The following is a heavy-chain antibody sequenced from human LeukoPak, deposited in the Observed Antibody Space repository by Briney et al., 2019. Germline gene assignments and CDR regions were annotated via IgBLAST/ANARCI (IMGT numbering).Heavy chain of an antibody. D-gene: IGHD4-11*01. J-gene: IGHJ4*02. Sequence: GGSLRLSCAASGSTFSSYSMNWVRQAPGKGLEWVSSISSSSSYIYYADSVKGRFTISRDNAKNSLYLQMNGLRAEDTAVYYCARDPYSGLFDYWGQGTLVTVSS. CDR3: ARDPYSGLFDY. CDR1: GSTFSSYS. V-gene: IGHV3-21*01. CDR2: ISSSSSYI.